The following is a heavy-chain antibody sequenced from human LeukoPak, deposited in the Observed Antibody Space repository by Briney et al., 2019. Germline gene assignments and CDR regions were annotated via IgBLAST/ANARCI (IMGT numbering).Heavy chain of an antibody. Sequence: GGALRLSCAASGFTFSDYYMSWIRQAPGKGLEGVSYISSSGSTIYYADSVKGRFTISRDNAKNSLYLQMNSLRAEDTAVYYCAREGSKYYYDSSAYYPLDYCGQGTLVTASS. CDR1: GFTFSDYY. V-gene: IGHV3-11*01. D-gene: IGHD3-22*01. J-gene: IGHJ4*02. CDR2: ISSSGSTI. CDR3: AREGSKYYYDSSAYYPLDY.